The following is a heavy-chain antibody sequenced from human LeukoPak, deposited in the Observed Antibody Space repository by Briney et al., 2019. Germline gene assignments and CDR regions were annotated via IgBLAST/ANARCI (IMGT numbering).Heavy chain of an antibody. J-gene: IGHJ6*02. Sequence: GGSLRLSCAASGFTFSSYWMHWVRQAPGKGLVWVSRINSDGSSTSYADSVKGRFTISRDNAKNTLYLQMTSLRAEDTAVYYCARVHIAAAGLYYYGMDVWGQGTLVTVSS. CDR1: GFTFSSYW. CDR2: INSDGSST. CDR3: ARVHIAAAGLYYYGMDV. V-gene: IGHV3-74*01. D-gene: IGHD6-13*01.